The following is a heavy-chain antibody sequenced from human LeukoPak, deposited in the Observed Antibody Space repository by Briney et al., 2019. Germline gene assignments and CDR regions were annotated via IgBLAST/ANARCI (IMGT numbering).Heavy chain of an antibody. CDR3: ARRTVYYDGFDY. V-gene: IGHV4-59*01. CDR2: IYYSGST. CDR1: GGSISNYY. D-gene: IGHD3/OR15-3a*01. J-gene: IGHJ4*02. Sequence: SETLSLTCTVSGGSISNYYWSWIRQPPGKGLEWIGYIYYSGSTNYNPSLKSRFTISLDTSKNQFSLKLSSVTAADTAVYYCARRTVYYDGFDYWGQGTLVTVSS.